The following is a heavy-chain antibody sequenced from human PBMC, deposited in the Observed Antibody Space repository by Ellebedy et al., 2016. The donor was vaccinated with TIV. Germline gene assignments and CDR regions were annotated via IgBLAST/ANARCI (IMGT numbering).Heavy chain of an antibody. D-gene: IGHD3-10*01. J-gene: IGHJ6*02. V-gene: IGHV3-9*01. CDR1: GFTFDGYT. CDR2: IGWDGGPL. CDR3: VRSENVIRGFGPYYKMDV. Sequence: GGSLRLXCVASGFTFDGYTMHWVRQRPGKGLEWVSSIGWDGGPLEYADSVKGRFTISRDNAKNALYLQMNSLRDEDTAIYYCVRSENVIRGFGPYYKMDVWGQGTKVTVSS.